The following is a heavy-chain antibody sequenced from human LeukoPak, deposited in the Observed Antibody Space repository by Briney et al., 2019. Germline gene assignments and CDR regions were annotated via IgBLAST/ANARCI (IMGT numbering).Heavy chain of an antibody. CDR3: ARDVSRTSWTWR. Sequence: PSETLSLTCTVSGGSISSYYWGWIRQPPGKGLGWIGYIYYSGSTNYNPSLKSRVTISVDTSKNQFSLKLSSVTAADTAVYYCARDVSRTSWTWRWGQGTVVTVSS. CDR2: IYYSGST. D-gene: IGHD2-2*01. J-gene: IGHJ3*01. CDR1: GGSISSYY. V-gene: IGHV4-59*08.